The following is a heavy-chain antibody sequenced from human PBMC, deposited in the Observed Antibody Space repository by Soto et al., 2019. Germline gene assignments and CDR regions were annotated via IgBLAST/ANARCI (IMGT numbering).Heavy chain of an antibody. D-gene: IGHD6-13*01. CDR3: ARVSSSSWSPDHVFSYYYYYMDV. CDR2: ISAYNGNT. J-gene: IGHJ6*03. Sequence: ASVKGSCKTSVVTFSSYTISWVRQAPGQGLEWMGWISAYNGNTNYAQKLQSRVTMTTDTSTSTAYMELRSLRSDDTAVYYCARVSSSSWSPDHVFSYYYYYMDVWGKGTTVTVSS. CDR1: VVTFSSYT. V-gene: IGHV1-18*01.